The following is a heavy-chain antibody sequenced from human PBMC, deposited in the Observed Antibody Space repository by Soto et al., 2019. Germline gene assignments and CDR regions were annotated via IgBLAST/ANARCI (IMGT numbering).Heavy chain of an antibody. Sequence: SETLSLTCTVSGGSISSYYWSWIRQPPGKGLEWIGYIYYSGSTNYNPSLKSRVTISVDTSKNQFSLKLSSVTAADTAVYYCARYYGSGTKVDLEYYFDYWGQGTLVTVS. CDR1: GGSISSYY. CDR2: IYYSGST. CDR3: ARYYGSGTKVDLEYYFDY. D-gene: IGHD3-10*01. V-gene: IGHV4-59*01. J-gene: IGHJ4*02.